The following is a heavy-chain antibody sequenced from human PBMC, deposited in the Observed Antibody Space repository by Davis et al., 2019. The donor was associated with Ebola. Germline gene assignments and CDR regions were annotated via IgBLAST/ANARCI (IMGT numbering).Heavy chain of an antibody. J-gene: IGHJ4*02. D-gene: IGHD1-1*01. V-gene: IGHV3-30*03. Sequence: GGSLRLSCAASGFTFSSYGMHWVRQAPGKGLEWVAVISYDGSNKYYADSVKGRFTISRDNSKNTLYLQMNSLRAEDTAVYYCARAPPGSRFRLDHWGQGTLVTVSS. CDR2: ISYDGSNK. CDR3: ARAPPGSRFRLDH. CDR1: GFTFSSYG.